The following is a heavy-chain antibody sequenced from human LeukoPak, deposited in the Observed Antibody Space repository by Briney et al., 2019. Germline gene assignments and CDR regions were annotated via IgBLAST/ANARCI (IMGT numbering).Heavy chain of an antibody. J-gene: IGHJ4*02. CDR3: AHKGRGSGSYTM. Sequence: SGPTLVKPTQTLTLTCTFSGFSLSTTGVAVAWIRQPPGKALEWLAVTYWNNDKSYSPSLKSRLTITKDTSKNQVVLIMANMDPVHTGTYYCAHKGRGSGSYTMWGQGTLVTVSS. V-gene: IGHV2-5*01. D-gene: IGHD3-10*01. CDR1: GFSLSTTGVA. CDR2: TYWNNDK.